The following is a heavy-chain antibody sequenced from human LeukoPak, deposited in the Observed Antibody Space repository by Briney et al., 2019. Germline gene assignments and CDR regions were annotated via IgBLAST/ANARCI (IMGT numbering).Heavy chain of an antibody. CDR2: IWYDGSNK. CDR1: GCTFSSYG. CDR3: ARGAGGSYPFDY. J-gene: IGHJ4*02. Sequence: PGGSLRLSCAASGCTFSSYGMHWVRQAPGKGLEWVAVIWYDGSNKYYADSVKGRFTISRDNSKNTLYLQMNSLRAEDTAVYYCARGAGGSYPFDYWGQGTLVTVSS. V-gene: IGHV3-33*01. D-gene: IGHD3-10*01.